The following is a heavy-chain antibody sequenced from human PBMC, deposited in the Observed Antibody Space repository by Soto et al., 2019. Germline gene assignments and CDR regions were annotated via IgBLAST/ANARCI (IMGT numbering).Heavy chain of an antibody. CDR1: GFTFSSYA. CDR3: AKGTPAKYIGFGGAFDI. Sequence: EVQLLESGGGLVQPGGSLRLSCAASGFTFSSYAMSWVRQAPGKGLEWVSAISGSGGSTYYADSVKGRFTISRDNSKTPLYLQMNSLRAEDTAVYYGAKGTPAKYIGFGGAFDIWGQGTMVTVSS. V-gene: IGHV3-23*01. CDR2: ISGSGGST. J-gene: IGHJ3*02. D-gene: IGHD5-12*01.